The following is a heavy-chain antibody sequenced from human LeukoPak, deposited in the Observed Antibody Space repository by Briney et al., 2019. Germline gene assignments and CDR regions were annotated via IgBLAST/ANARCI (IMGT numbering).Heavy chain of an antibody. CDR2: VSGSGGIT. CDR3: AKDREQWLTTDFDY. D-gene: IGHD6-19*01. J-gene: IGHJ4*02. Sequence: PGGSLRLSCAASKFTFNTYAMSWVRQAPGKGLEWVSAVSGSGGITYYADSVKGRFTISRDNSKITLSLHMNSLRAEDTAVYYCAKDREQWLTTDFDYWGQGTLVTVSS. V-gene: IGHV3-23*01. CDR1: KFTFNTYA.